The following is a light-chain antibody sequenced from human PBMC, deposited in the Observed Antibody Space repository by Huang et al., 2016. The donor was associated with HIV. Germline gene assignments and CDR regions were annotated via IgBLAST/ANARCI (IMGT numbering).Light chain of an antibody. CDR1: QTISSW. Sequence: DIQMTQSPSTLSASVGDRVTITCRASQTISSWLAWYRQKPGKAPKLLIYKASDLERGVPSRFSGSGSGTEFTLTITSLQPDDFGTYYCQQYNTYPWTFGQGTRVDIK. J-gene: IGKJ1*01. V-gene: IGKV1-5*03. CDR3: QQYNTYPWT. CDR2: KAS.